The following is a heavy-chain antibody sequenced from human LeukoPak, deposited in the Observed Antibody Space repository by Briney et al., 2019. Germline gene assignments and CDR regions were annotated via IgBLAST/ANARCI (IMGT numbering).Heavy chain of an antibody. V-gene: IGHV3-11*04. D-gene: IGHD2-2*01. CDR1: GFTFSDYY. CDR3: ARDHPLGYCSSTSCWGGFDY. CDR2: ISSSGSTI. J-gene: IGHJ4*02. Sequence: GGSLRLSCAASGFTFSDYYMSWIRQAPGKVLEWVSYISSSGSTIYYADSVKGRFTISRDNAKNSLYLQMNSLRAEDTAVYYCARDHPLGYCSSTSCWGGFDYWGQGTLVTVSS.